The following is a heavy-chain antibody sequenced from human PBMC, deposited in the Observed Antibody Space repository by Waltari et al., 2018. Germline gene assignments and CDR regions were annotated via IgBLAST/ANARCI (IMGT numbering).Heavy chain of an antibody. V-gene: IGHV3-53*02. CDR3: ARGMWGGGVCYID. Sequence: EVQLVETGGGLIQPGGSLRLSCAASGFTVSSNYMSWVRQAPGKGLEWVSVIYSVGSTYYADSVKGRFTISRDNSKNTLYLQMNSLRAEDTAVYYCARGMWGGGVCYIDWGQGTLVTVSS. J-gene: IGHJ4*02. CDR2: IYSVGST. D-gene: IGHD2-8*02. CDR1: GFTVSSNY.